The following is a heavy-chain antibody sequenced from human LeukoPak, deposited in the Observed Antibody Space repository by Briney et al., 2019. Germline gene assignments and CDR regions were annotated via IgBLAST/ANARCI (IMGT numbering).Heavy chain of an antibody. Sequence: ASVRVSCKASGYTFTGYYMHWVRQAPGQGLEWMGWINPNSGGTNYAQKFQGRVTMTRDTSISTAYMELSRLRSDDTAVYYCARDSRRGSSGYFNYWGQGTLVTVSS. CDR1: GYTFTGYY. CDR3: ARDSRRGSSGYFNY. V-gene: IGHV1-2*02. D-gene: IGHD3-22*01. CDR2: INPNSGGT. J-gene: IGHJ4*02.